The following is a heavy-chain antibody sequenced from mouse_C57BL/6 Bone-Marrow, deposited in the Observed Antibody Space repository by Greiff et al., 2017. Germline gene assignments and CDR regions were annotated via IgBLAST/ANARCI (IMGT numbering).Heavy chain of an antibody. V-gene: IGHV1-52*01. D-gene: IGHD2-1*01. Sequence: QVQLQQPGAELVRPGSSVKLSCKASGYTFTSYWMHWVKQRPIQGLEWIGNIDPSDSETHYTQKFKDKATLTVDKSSSTAYMQLSSLTSEDSAVXYCARTSDGNYRQYFDYWGQGTTLTVSS. CDR1: GYTFTSYW. J-gene: IGHJ2*01. CDR3: ARTSDGNYRQYFDY. CDR2: IDPSDSET.